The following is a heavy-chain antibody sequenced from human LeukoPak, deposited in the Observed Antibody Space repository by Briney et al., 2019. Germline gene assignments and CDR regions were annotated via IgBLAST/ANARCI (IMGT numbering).Heavy chain of an antibody. D-gene: IGHD7-27*01. V-gene: IGHV1-69*05. J-gene: IGHJ4*02. CDR3: ARGRRKLGDYFDY. CDR1: GGTFSSYA. CDR2: IIPIFGTA. Sequence: SVKVSCKASGGTFSSYAISWVRQAPGRGLEWMGGIIPIFGTANYAQKFQGRVTITTDESTSTAYMELSSLRSEDTAVYYCARGRRKLGDYFDYWGQGTLVTVSS.